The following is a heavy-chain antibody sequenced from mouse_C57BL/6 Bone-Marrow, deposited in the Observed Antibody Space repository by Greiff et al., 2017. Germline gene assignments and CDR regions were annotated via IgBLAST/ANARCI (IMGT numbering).Heavy chain of an antibody. D-gene: IGHD2-5*01. CDR2: IFPGSGST. CDR3: EYYSNSWFAY. CDR1: GYTFTDYY. V-gene: IGHV1-75*01. Sequence: QVQLQQSGPELVKPGASVKISCKASGYTFTDYYINWVKQRPGQGLEWIGWIFPGSGSTYYNEKFKGKATLTVDKSSSTAYMLRSSLTSEDSAVYLCEYYSNSWFAYWGQGTLVTVSA. J-gene: IGHJ3*01.